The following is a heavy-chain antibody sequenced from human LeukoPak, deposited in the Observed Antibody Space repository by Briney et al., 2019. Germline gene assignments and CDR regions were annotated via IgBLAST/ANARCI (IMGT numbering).Heavy chain of an antibody. D-gene: IGHD1-1*01. J-gene: IGHJ5*02. CDR2: INPSGGST. CDR1: GYTFTSYY. Sequence: ASVKVSCKASGYTFTSYYMHWVRQAPAQGLEWMGIINPSGGSTSYEKTFQGRVTMTRDMSTSTAYMELSSLRSEGTAVYYCARGAAPTGTYNWFDPWGQGTLVTVSS. V-gene: IGHV1-46*01. CDR3: ARGAAPTGTYNWFDP.